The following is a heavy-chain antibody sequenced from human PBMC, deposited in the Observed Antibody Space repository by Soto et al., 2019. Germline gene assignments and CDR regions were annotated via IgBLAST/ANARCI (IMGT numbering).Heavy chain of an antibody. CDR1: GYTFTTYG. D-gene: IGHD3-22*01. Sequence: QVQLVQSGAEVKKPGASLKVSCKASGYTFTTYGMSWVRQAAGQGLDWKGWISTYNGNTKYAERLQGRVTMTTDTTTSTAYMELRSLRSDDTAVYYCARGPTDYYTNSGNYFLDYWGQGTLGTVSS. CDR2: ISTYNGNT. CDR3: ARGPTDYYTNSGNYFLDY. V-gene: IGHV1-18*01. J-gene: IGHJ4*02.